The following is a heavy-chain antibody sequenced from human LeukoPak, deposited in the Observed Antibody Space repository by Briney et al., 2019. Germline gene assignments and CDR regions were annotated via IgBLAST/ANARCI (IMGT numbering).Heavy chain of an antibody. D-gene: IGHD6-13*01. CDR2: ISSSSSYI. Sequence: GGSLRLSCAASGFTFSSYSMNWVRQAPGKGLEWVSSISSSSSYIYYADSVKGRFTISRDNAKNSLYLQMNSLRAEDTAVYYCARDDVSSWPYYFDYWGQGTLVTVSS. V-gene: IGHV3-21*01. J-gene: IGHJ4*02. CDR1: GFTFSSYS. CDR3: ARDDVSSWPYYFDY.